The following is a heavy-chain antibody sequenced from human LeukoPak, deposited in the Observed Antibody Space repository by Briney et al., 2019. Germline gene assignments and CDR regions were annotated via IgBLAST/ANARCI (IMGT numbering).Heavy chain of an antibody. D-gene: IGHD1-26*01. CDR2: IYHTGST. CDR3: VRCGSYCLDY. Sequence: PSGTLSLTCGVPGGSISNGNWWSWVRQPPGKGLEWIGEIYHTGSTNYNPSLKSRVAISVDKSKNQFSLNLSSVTAADTAVYYCVRCGSYCLDYWGQGTLVTVSS. CDR1: GGSISNGNW. J-gene: IGHJ4*02. V-gene: IGHV4-4*02.